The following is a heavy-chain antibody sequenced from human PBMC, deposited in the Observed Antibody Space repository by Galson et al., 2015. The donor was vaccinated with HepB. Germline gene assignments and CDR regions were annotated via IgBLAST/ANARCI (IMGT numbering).Heavy chain of an antibody. Sequence: TLSLTCTVSGGSISSSGHYWSWIRQHPGKGLEWIGYIYYRGSTNYNPSLKSRLTISVDASKNQFSLKLSSVTAADTAVYYCARSSTISPEDYYYMDVWGKGTTVTVSS. J-gene: IGHJ6*03. CDR1: GGSISSSGHY. V-gene: IGHV4-31*03. CDR3: ARSSTISPEDYYYMDV. CDR2: IYYRGST. D-gene: IGHD3-3*01.